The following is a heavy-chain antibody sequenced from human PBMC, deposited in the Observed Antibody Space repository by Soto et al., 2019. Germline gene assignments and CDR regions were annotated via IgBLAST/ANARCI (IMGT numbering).Heavy chain of an antibody. V-gene: IGHV3-23*01. CDR2: VTGSGSRT. CDR3: LKNMGASSSTADY. CDR1: GFTFSSNA. D-gene: IGHD6-6*01. Sequence: GGSLRLSCAASGFTFSSNAMTWVRQAPGKGLEWVSGVTGSGSRTYYADSVKGRLTISTDNSKNTLYLQMDSLRAEDTAIYYCLKNMGASSSTADYWGQGTLVTVSS. J-gene: IGHJ4*02.